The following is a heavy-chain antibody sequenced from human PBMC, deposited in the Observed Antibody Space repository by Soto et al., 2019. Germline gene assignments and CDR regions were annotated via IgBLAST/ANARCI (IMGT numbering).Heavy chain of an antibody. D-gene: IGHD2-21*02. V-gene: IGHV4-30-4*01. J-gene: IGHJ6*02. CDR2: IYYSGST. Sequence: SETLSLTCTVSGGSISSGDYYWSWIRQPPGKGLEWIGYIYYSGSTYYNPSLKSRVTISVDTSKNQFSLKLSSVTAADTAVYYCARVNCGGDCYSFLYYYYDMDVWGQGTTVTVSS. CDR3: ARVNCGGDCYSFLYYYYDMDV. CDR1: GGSISSGDYY.